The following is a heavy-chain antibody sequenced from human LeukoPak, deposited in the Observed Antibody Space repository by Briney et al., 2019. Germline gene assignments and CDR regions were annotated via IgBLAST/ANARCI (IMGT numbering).Heavy chain of an antibody. D-gene: IGHD5-24*01. Sequence: GGSLRLSCAASGFTFSNYWMIWVRQAPGKGLEWVGNIKQDGSEKRYADSVRGRFSVSRDNAQTSLYLQMNSLRAEDTAVYYCARASDPWLQLTWGQGTLVTVSS. J-gene: IGHJ5*02. CDR2: IKQDGSEK. CDR3: ARASDPWLQLT. V-gene: IGHV3-7*05. CDR1: GFTFSNYW.